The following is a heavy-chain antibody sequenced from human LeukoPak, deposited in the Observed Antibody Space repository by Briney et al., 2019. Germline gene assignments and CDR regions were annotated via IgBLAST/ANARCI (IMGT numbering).Heavy chain of an antibody. Sequence: SETLSLTCTVSGGPVSSGSYYWTWIRQPPGKGLEWIGHHYYSGSTNYNPSLKSRVTISKDTSNNQFSLKLSSVTAADTAVYYCAGVRTPYGYYGMDVWGQGTTVTVSS. V-gene: IGHV4-61*01. CDR2: HYYSGST. D-gene: IGHD3-10*01. J-gene: IGHJ6*02. CDR3: AGVRTPYGYYGMDV. CDR1: GGPVSSGSYY.